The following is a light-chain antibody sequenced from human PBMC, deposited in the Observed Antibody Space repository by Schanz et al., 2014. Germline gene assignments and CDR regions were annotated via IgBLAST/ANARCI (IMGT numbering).Light chain of an antibody. CDR3: QQYGSSLYT. J-gene: IGKJ2*01. CDR2: GAS. CDR1: HSVRTN. Sequence: VVVTQSPGTLSVFPGERATLSCRASHSVRTNLAWYQQKPGQPPRLLIYGASTRATGIPARFSGSGSGTDFALTISRLEPEDFAVYYCQQYGSSLYTFGQGTKLEIK. V-gene: IGKV3-20*01.